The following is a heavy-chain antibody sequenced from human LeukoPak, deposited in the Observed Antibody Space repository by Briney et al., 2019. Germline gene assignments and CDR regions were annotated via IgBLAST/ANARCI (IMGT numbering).Heavy chain of an antibody. CDR1: GGSISSGDYY. Sequence: SQTLSLTCTVSGGSISSGDYYWSWIRQPPGKGLEWIGYIYYSGSTNYNPSLKSRVTISVDTSKNQFSLKLSSVTAADTAVYYCAREYHGSGSFDYWGQGTLVTVSS. CDR3: AREYHGSGSFDY. J-gene: IGHJ4*02. CDR2: IYYSGST. V-gene: IGHV4-30-4*01. D-gene: IGHD3-10*01.